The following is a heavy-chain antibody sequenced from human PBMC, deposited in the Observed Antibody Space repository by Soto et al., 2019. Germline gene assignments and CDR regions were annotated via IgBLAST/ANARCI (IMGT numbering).Heavy chain of an antibody. CDR3: TRPPYCGGDCYEYFQH. J-gene: IGHJ1*01. Sequence: GGSLRLSCTASGFTFGDYAMSWVRQAPGKGLEWVGFIRSKAYGGTTEYAASVKGRFTISRDDSKSIAYLQMNSLETEDTAVYYCTRPPYCGGDCYEYFQHWGQGTLVTVSS. D-gene: IGHD2-21*02. V-gene: IGHV3-49*04. CDR1: GFTFGDYA. CDR2: IRSKAYGGTT.